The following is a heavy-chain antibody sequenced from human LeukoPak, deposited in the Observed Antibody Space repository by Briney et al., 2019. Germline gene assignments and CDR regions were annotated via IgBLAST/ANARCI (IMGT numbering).Heavy chain of an antibody. CDR2: ISSSSSYI. J-gene: IGHJ4*02. V-gene: IGHV3-21*01. CDR3: ARVTFLNYYDSSGAIDY. D-gene: IGHD3-22*01. CDR1: GFTFSRHW. Sequence: GGSLRLSCEASGFTFSRHWLTWVRQAPGKGLEWVSSISSSSSYIYYADSVKGRFTISRDNAKNSLYLQMNSLRAEDTAVYYCARVTFLNYYDSSGAIDYWGQGTLVTVSS.